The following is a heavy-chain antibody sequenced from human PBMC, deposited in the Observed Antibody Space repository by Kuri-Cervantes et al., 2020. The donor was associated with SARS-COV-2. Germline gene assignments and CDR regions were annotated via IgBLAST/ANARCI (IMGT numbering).Heavy chain of an antibody. D-gene: IGHD3-10*01. Sequence: GGSLRLSCAASGFTFSSYSMNWVRQAPGKGLEWVSSISSSSSYIYYADSVKGRFTISRDNAKNSLYLQMNSLRAEDTAVYYCARDSRGYYGSGGSHYYGMDVWGQGTTVTVSS. CDR2: ISSSSSYI. J-gene: IGHJ6*02. V-gene: IGHV3-21*01. CDR1: GFTFSSYS. CDR3: ARDSRGYYGSGGSHYYGMDV.